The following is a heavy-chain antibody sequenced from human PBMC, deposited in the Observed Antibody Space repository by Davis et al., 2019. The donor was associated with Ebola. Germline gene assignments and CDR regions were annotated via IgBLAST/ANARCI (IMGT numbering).Heavy chain of an antibody. V-gene: IGHV1-46*01. CDR1: GNIFTNHY. D-gene: IGHD6-6*01. Sequence: ASVKVSCKASGNIFTNHYIQWVRQAPGQGLEWMGIINPSGGRTSYAQKFQGRVTMTRDTSTSTVYMELSSLTSEDTAVYYCAICVSDLVLYHFDYWGQGTLVTVSS. J-gene: IGHJ4*02. CDR3: AICVSDLVLYHFDY. CDR2: INPSGGRT.